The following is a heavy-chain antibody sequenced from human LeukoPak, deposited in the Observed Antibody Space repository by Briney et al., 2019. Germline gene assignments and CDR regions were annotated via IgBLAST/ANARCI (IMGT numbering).Heavy chain of an antibody. Sequence: PSETLSFTCAVYGGSLSGYYWSWIRQPPGKGLEWIGEINHSGSTNYNPSLKSRVTISVDTSKNQFSLKLSSVTAADTAVYYCARVDSDFWSGYYRGSNWFDPWGQGTLVTVSS. D-gene: IGHD3-3*01. CDR3: ARVDSDFWSGYYRGSNWFDP. CDR1: GGSLSGYY. CDR2: INHSGST. J-gene: IGHJ5*02. V-gene: IGHV4-34*01.